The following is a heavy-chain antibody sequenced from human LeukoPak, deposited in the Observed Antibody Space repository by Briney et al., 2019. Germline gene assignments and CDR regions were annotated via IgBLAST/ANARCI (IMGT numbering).Heavy chain of an antibody. Sequence: PETLSLTCAVYGGSFSGYYWSWIRQPPGKGLEWIGEINHSGSTNYNPSLKSRVTISVDTSKNQFSLKPSSVTAADTAVYYCARLTVSRFPNDYWGQGTLVTVSS. CDR1: GGSFSGYY. J-gene: IGHJ4*02. CDR3: ARLTVSRFPNDY. D-gene: IGHD6-13*01. V-gene: IGHV4-34*01. CDR2: INHSGST.